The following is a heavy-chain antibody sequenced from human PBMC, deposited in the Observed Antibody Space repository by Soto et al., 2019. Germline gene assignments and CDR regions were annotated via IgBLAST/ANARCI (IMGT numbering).Heavy chain of an antibody. V-gene: IGHV1-46*01. Sequence: VGPVKVSCKASGYTFTSYYMHWVRQAPGQGLEWMGIINPSGGSTSYAQKFQGRVTMTRDTSTSTVYMELSSLRSEDTAVYYCARVQQQLDLRGYDSSGYYDYWGQGTLVTVSS. D-gene: IGHD3-22*01. CDR1: GYTFTSYY. CDR2: INPSGGST. CDR3: ARVQQQLDLRGYDSSGYYDY. J-gene: IGHJ4*02.